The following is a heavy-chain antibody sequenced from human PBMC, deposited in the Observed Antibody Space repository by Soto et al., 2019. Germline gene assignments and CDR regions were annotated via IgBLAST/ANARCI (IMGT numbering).Heavy chain of an antibody. CDR1: GYTFTSYY. D-gene: IGHD1-1*01. CDR2: IRPDSGRT. V-gene: IGHV1-46*01. Sequence: QVVMVQSGAEVKKPGASVTLSCKTSGYTFTSYYVHWVRQAPGRGLEWMGLIRPDSGRTDYAQKFQGRVTMTRDTPTTTVYMNLNNLRSDDTAVYYCARVDGSAADQGDWGQGTLITVSS. J-gene: IGHJ4*02. CDR3: ARVDGSAADQGD.